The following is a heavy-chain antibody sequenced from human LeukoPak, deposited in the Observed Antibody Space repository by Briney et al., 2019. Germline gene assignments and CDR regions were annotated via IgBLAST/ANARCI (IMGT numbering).Heavy chain of an antibody. CDR1: GGSISSYF. Sequence: PLETLSLTCTVSGGSISSYFWSWIRQPPGKGLEWIGYIYYSGSTNYNPSLKSRVTISVDTSKNQFSLKLSSVTAADTAVYYCARRKARAGYYYYMDVWGKGTTVTVSS. CDR3: ARRKARAGYYYYMDV. V-gene: IGHV4-59*01. D-gene: IGHD6-19*01. J-gene: IGHJ6*03. CDR2: IYYSGST.